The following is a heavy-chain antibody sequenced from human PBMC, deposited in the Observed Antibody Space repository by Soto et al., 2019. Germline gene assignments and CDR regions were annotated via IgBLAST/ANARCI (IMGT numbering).Heavy chain of an antibody. J-gene: IGHJ5*02. D-gene: IGHD6-19*01. CDR2: ISGSGGST. CDR3: AKDGLGIAVAGPYNWFDP. CDR1: GFTFSSYA. Sequence: GGSLRLSCAASGFTFSSYAMSWVRQAPGKGLEWVSAISGSGGSTYYADSVKGRFTISRDNSKNTLYLQMNSLRAEDTAVYYCAKDGLGIAVAGPYNWFDPWGQGTLVTVSS. V-gene: IGHV3-23*01.